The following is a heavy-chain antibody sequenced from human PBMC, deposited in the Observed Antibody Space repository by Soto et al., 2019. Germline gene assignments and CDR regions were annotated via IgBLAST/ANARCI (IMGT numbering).Heavy chain of an antibody. CDR2: IDYSGSA. CDR3: AGQKRHLFLGLPDEFDI. D-gene: IGHD5-12*01. Sequence: PSETLSLTCTVSGVSVSSGDYLWTWIRQHPGKGLEWMGYIDYSGSAYHSPSLNSRVSISVDTSKNCFSLKIDSVTAADTAVYFCAGQKRHLFLGLPDEFDIWGRGTLVTVSS. V-gene: IGHV4-31*03. CDR1: GVSVSSGDYL. J-gene: IGHJ3*02.